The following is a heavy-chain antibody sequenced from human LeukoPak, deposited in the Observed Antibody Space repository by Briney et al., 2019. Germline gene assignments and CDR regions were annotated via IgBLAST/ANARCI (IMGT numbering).Heavy chain of an antibody. Sequence: GGSLRLSCAASGFTFSSYAMHWVRQAPGKGLEWVAVISYDGSNKYYADSVKGRFTISRDNSKNTLYLQMNSLRVEDTAIYYCARDWGRGTSGSGWYNWFDPWGQGTLVTVSS. J-gene: IGHJ5*02. D-gene: IGHD6-19*01. CDR2: ISYDGSNK. CDR3: ARDWGRGTSGSGWYNWFDP. V-gene: IGHV3-30*04. CDR1: GFTFSSYA.